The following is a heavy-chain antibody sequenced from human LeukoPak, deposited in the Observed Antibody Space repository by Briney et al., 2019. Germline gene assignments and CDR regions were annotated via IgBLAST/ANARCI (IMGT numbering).Heavy chain of an antibody. CDR3: AADLGLPSSGWSNWFDP. Sequence: SVNVSCKASGFTFTSSAVQWVRQARGQRLEWIGWIVVGSGNTNYAQKFQERVTITRDMSTSTAYMELSSLRSEDTAVYYCAADLGLPSSGWSNWFDPWGQGTLVIVSS. CDR2: IVVGSGNT. CDR1: GFTFTSSA. D-gene: IGHD6-19*01. J-gene: IGHJ5*02. V-gene: IGHV1-58*01.